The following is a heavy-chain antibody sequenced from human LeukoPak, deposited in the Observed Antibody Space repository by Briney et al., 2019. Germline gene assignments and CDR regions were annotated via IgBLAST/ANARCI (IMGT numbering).Heavy chain of an antibody. CDR3: ARASELLWFGENYNWFDP. J-gene: IGHJ5*02. Sequence: SETLSLTCAVYGGSFSGYYWSWIRQPPGKGLEWIGEINHSGSTNYNPSLKSRVTISVDTSKNQFSLKLSSVTAADTAVYYCARASELLWFGENYNWFDPWGQGTLVTVSS. D-gene: IGHD3-10*01. CDR2: INHSGST. CDR1: GGSFSGYY. V-gene: IGHV4-34*01.